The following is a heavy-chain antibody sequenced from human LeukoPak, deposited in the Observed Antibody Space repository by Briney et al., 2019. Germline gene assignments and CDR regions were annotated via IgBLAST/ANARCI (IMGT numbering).Heavy chain of an antibody. J-gene: IGHJ4*02. CDR2: IIPIFGTA. Sequence: SVKVSCKAAGGTFSSYAISWVRQAPGQGLEWVGGIIPIFGTANYAQKFQGRVTITADASTSTAYMELSSLRSEDTAVYYCARDLGSRDGYNPPNLFDSWGQGTLVTVSS. CDR1: GGTFSSYA. D-gene: IGHD5-24*01. CDR3: ARDLGSRDGYNPPNLFDS. V-gene: IGHV1-69*13.